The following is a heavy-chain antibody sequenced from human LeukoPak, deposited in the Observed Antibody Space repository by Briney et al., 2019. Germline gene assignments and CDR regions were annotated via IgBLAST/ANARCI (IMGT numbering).Heavy chain of an antibody. J-gene: IGHJ5*02. V-gene: IGHV1-46*01. Sequence: GASVKVSCKASGYSFTSCYMHWVRQAPGQGLEWMGIINPSDSSTSYAQKFQGRVTMTRDTSTSTVYMELSSLRSEDTAVYYCARGGVAKLGPLDLWGQGTLVTVSS. CDR1: GYSFTSCY. D-gene: IGHD7-27*01. CDR3: ARGGVAKLGPLDL. CDR2: INPSDSST.